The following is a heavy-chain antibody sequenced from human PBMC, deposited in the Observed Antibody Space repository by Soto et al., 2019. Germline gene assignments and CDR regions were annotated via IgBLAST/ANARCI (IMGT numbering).Heavy chain of an antibody. J-gene: IGHJ5*02. Sequence: RASVKVSCKASGGTFSTYAIGWVRQAPGQGLEWMGGIIPIFGSTKYAQRFQGRVTITADKSTSTAYMELSSLRSEDTAVYYCARAGLPSTLQITWFDPWGLGTLVTVSS. CDR2: IIPIFGST. CDR3: ARAGLPSTLQITWFDP. CDR1: GGTFSTYA. D-gene: IGHD2-2*02. V-gene: IGHV1-69*06.